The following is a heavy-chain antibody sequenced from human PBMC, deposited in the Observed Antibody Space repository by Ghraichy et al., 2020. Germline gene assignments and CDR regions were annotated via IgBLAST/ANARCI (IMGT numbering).Heavy chain of an antibody. CDR2: IYPADSDI. V-gene: IGHV5-51*01. Sequence: GGSLRLSCKGSGYTFTSYWIGWVRQMPGKGLEWMGIIYPADSDIRYSPSFQGQVTISADRSNSTAYLQWSSLKASDTAMYYCARHGEGYSSGWYNSWFDPWGQGTLVIVSS. J-gene: IGHJ5*02. CDR1: GYTFTSYW. CDR3: ARHGEGYSSGWYNSWFDP. D-gene: IGHD6-19*01.